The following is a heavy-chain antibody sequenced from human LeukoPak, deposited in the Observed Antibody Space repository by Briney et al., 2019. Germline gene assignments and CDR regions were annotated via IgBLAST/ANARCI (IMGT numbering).Heavy chain of an antibody. J-gene: IGHJ4*02. V-gene: IGHV1-69*13. Sequence: SVKVSCKASGGTFSSYAISWVRQAPGQGLEWMGGIIPISGTANYAQKFQGRVTITADESTSTAYMELSSLRSEDTAVYYCAREVNPRYDILTGYPLDYWGQGTLVTVSS. CDR2: IIPISGTA. CDR3: AREVNPRYDILTGYPLDY. CDR1: GGTFSSYA. D-gene: IGHD3-9*01.